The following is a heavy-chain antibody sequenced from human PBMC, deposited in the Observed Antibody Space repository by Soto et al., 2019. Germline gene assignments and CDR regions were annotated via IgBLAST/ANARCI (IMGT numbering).Heavy chain of an antibody. CDR2: IIPIFGTA. D-gene: IGHD3-16*02. CDR3: ARDLEYYDYVWGSYRHSRFYYYGMDV. Sequence: SVKVSCKASGGTFSSYAISWVRQAPGQGLEWMGGIIPIFGTANYAQKFQGRVTITADESTSTAYMELSSLRSEDTAVYYCARDLEYYDYVWGSYRHSRFYYYGMDVWGQGTTVTVSS. J-gene: IGHJ6*02. V-gene: IGHV1-69*13. CDR1: GGTFSSYA.